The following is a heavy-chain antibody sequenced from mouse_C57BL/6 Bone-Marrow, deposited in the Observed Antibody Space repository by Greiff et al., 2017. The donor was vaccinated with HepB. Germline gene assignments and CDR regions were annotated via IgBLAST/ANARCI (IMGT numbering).Heavy chain of an antibody. J-gene: IGHJ1*03. Sequence: QVQLQQPGAELVKPGASLKMSCKASAYPFTSYWITWVRQRPGQGLEWIGDIYPGSGSTNYNEKFKSKATLTVDTSSSTDYMQLSSLTSEDSAVYYCVLYYYGSSSWYFDVWGTGTTVTVSS. CDR3: VLYYYGSSSWYFDV. CDR1: AYPFTSYW. D-gene: IGHD1-1*01. CDR2: IYPGSGST. V-gene: IGHV1-55*01.